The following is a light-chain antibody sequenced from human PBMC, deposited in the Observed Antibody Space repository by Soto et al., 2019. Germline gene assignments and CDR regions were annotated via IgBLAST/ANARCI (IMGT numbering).Light chain of an antibody. J-gene: IGLJ2*01. V-gene: IGLV4-69*01. CDR1: SGHSSYA. CDR3: QTGGTGIVV. CDR2: LNSDGSH. Sequence: QPVLTQSPSASASLGASVKLTCTLSSGHSSYAIAWHQQQPEKGPRYLMKLNSDGSHSKGDGIPDRFSGSSSGAERYLTIPSLTLEEGADYSCQTGGTGIVVFGGGTKLTVL.